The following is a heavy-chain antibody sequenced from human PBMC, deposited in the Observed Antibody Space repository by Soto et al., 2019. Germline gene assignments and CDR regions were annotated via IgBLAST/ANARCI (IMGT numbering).Heavy chain of an antibody. CDR3: ATELGENPASPFDA. CDR1: GVTFSSET. D-gene: IGHD3-10*01. V-gene: IGHV1-69*13. J-gene: IGHJ4*02. CDR2: VIPLFGTA. Sequence: SVKVSCKASGVTFSSETLGWVRQAPGQGLEWVGGVIPLFGTASYAQKFQGRVTITADESTSTVYMELSSLRSDDTAVYFCATELGENPASPFDAWGQGTLVTV.